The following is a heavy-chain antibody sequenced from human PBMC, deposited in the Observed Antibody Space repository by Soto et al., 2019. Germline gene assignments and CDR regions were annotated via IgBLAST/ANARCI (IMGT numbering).Heavy chain of an antibody. J-gene: IGHJ4*02. Sequence: QLQLRESGSRLVKPSQTLSITCAVSGGSLTSGTYSWNWIRQPPGKGLEWIGYIFPSGTTYYNPSLKSRVSISIDVSKNQFSLNLRSLTAADTAVYYCARGREFDSWGQGTLVTVSS. CDR1: GGSLTSGTYS. V-gene: IGHV4-30-2*01. CDR3: ARGREFDS. CDR2: IFPSGTT.